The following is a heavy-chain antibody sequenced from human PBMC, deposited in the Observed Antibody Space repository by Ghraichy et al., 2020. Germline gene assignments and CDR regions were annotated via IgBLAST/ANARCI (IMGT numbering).Heavy chain of an antibody. CDR1: GYTVTSYG. D-gene: IGHD1-26*01. CDR3: ARDIWRIGIVGAYNY. J-gene: IGHJ4*02. Sequence: ASVKVSCKASGYTVTSYGISWVRQAPGQGLEWMGWISAYNGNTNYAQKLQGRVTMTTDTSTSTAYMELRSLRSDDTAGYYCARDIWRIGIVGAYNYWGQGTLVTVSS. CDR2: ISAYNGNT. V-gene: IGHV1-18*04.